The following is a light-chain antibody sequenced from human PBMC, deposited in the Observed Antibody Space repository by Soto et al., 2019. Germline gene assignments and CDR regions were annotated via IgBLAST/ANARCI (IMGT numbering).Light chain of an antibody. J-gene: IGKJ2*01. CDR3: QQYGRSVMYT. V-gene: IGKV3-20*01. CDR2: GAS. Sequence: EVVLTQSPGTLSLSPGERATLSCRASQSVSSSYLAWYQQKPGQAPRLLIYGASSRATGIPDRFSGSGSGTDFTLTIIRLEPEDFALYYCQQYGRSVMYTFGQGTKVESK. CDR1: QSVSSSY.